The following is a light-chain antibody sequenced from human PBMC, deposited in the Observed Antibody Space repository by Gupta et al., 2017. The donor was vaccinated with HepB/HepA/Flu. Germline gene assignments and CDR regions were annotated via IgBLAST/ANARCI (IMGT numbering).Light chain of an antibody. CDR3: QQEDSTPHT. CDR2: WAS. V-gene: IGKV4-1*01. CDR1: QSGLYSSKNKNY. J-gene: IGKJ2*01. Sequence: DIVMTQSPDSLAVSLGERATINCKSSQSGLYSSKNKNYLAWYQQKPGQPPKLLIYWASTRESGVPDRFSGSGSGTDFTLTISSRQAEDVAVYYCQQEDSTPHTFGQGTKMEIK.